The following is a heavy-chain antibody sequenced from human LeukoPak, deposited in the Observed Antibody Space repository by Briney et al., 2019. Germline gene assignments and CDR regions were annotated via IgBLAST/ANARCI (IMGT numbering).Heavy chain of an antibody. CDR1: GFTFDDYA. Sequence: GGSLRLSCAASGFTFDDYAMHWVRQASGKGLVWVSRINSDGSSTSYADSVKGRFTISRDNAKNTLYLQMNSLRAEDTAVYYCARVIAAAGSDYWGQGTLVTVSS. D-gene: IGHD6-13*01. CDR2: INSDGSST. J-gene: IGHJ4*02. V-gene: IGHV3-74*01. CDR3: ARVIAAAGSDY.